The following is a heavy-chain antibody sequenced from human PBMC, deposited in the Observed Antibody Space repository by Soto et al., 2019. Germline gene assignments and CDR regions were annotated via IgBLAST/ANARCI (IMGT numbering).Heavy chain of an antibody. Sequence: ETLSLTCTXSGDSISSYYWSWIRQPPGKGLEWIGYIYYSGSTNYNPSLKSRVTISVDTSKNQFSLKLSSVTAADTAVYYCARDFLVAGPYYYYYYGMDVWGQGTTVTVSS. CDR1: GDSISSYY. J-gene: IGHJ6*02. D-gene: IGHD6-19*01. CDR3: ARDFLVAGPYYYYYYGMDV. V-gene: IGHV4-59*01. CDR2: IYYSGST.